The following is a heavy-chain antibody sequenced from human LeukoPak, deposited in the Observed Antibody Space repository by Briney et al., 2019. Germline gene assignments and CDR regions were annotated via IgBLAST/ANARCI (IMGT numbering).Heavy chain of an antibody. CDR1: GFTFSSYA. V-gene: IGHV3-30*04. D-gene: IGHD7-27*01. J-gene: IGHJ4*02. CDR3: ATSLGPLTEY. Sequence: GGSLRLSCAASGFTFSSYAMHWVRQAPGKGLEWVAVISYDGSNKYYADSVKGRFTISRDNAKNTLYLQMNSLRAEDTAVYYCATSLGPLTEYWGQGTLVTVSS. CDR2: ISYDGSNK.